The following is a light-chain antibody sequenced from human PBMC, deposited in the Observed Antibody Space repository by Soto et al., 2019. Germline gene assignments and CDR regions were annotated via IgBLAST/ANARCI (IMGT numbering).Light chain of an antibody. CDR2: DVS. V-gene: IGLV2-11*01. CDR1: SSDVGGCKY. Sequence: QSALTQPASVSGSPGQSITISCTGTSSDVGGCKYVSWYQRHPGEAPKLLIYDVSERPSGVPDRFSGSKSGNTASLTISGLQAEDEADYFCCSFAGSHSVVFGGGTKLTVL. J-gene: IGLJ3*02. CDR3: CSFAGSHSVV.